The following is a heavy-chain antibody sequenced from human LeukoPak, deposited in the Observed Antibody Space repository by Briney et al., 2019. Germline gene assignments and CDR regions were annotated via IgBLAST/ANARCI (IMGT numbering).Heavy chain of an antibody. D-gene: IGHD2-2*01. CDR2: IYTSGST. Sequence: SETLSLTCIVSGGSIRSDYWCWIRQPAGAGLEWIGRIYTSGSTNYNPSLKSRVTMSVDTTKNQFSLKLSSVTAADTAVYYCAREAIVVPTFDYWGQGTLVTVSS. J-gene: IGHJ4*02. V-gene: IGHV4-4*07. CDR1: GGSIRSDY. CDR3: AREAIVVPTFDY.